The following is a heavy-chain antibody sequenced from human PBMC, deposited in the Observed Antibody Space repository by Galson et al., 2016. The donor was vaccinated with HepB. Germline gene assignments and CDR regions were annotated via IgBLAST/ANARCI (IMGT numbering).Heavy chain of an antibody. D-gene: IGHD3-22*01. CDR1: GFTFSDYG. J-gene: IGHJ4*02. CDR3: AKNLWRHYFDSGGYSGDY. CDR2: ISYEGNKK. Sequence: SLRLSCAGSGFTFSDYGMLWFRQAPGKGLESVAAISYEGNKKYYADSVKGRVTISRDNSKNTLYLQMSSLRAEDTAVYYCAKNLWRHYFDSGGYSGDYWGQGALVIVSS. V-gene: IGHV3-30*18.